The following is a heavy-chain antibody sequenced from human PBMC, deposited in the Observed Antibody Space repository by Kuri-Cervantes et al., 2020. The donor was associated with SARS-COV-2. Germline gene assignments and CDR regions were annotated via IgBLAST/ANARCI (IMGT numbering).Heavy chain of an antibody. D-gene: IGHD2-21*02. CDR1: GFSSSTAW. CDR3: WQVVVGTAIDY. V-gene: IGHV3-15*07. Sequence: GESLKISCEASGFSSSTAWMNWVRQAPGKGLEWVGRIRSKTDGGEIEYAAPAKGRFTISRDDSKNTLYLQMSGLRTDDTAVYFCWQVVVGTAIDYWGQGSLVTVSS. CDR2: IRSKTDGGEI. J-gene: IGHJ4*02.